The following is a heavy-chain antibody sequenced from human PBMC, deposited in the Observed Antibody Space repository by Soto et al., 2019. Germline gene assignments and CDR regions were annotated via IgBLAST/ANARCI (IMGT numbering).Heavy chain of an antibody. CDR1: GGSISSSDSY. J-gene: IGHJ6*01. Sequence: QVQLQESGPGLVKPSQTLSLTCTVSGGSISSSDSYWSWIRQAPGKGLEWIGYISLSGRTYYNSSLKSRLSISVDTSTNQFSLRLTSVTAADTAVYSCARFSTLGKDYGVDVW. D-gene: IGHD6-13*01. CDR3: ARFSTLGKDYGVDV. CDR2: ISLSGRT. V-gene: IGHV4-30-4*01.